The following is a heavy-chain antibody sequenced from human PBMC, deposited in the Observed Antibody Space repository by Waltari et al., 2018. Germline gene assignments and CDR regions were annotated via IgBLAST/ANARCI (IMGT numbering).Heavy chain of an antibody. J-gene: IGHJ6*03. Sequence: QVQLQESGPGLVKPSETLSLICTVSGGSISSYYWSWIRPPPGKGLEWIGYIYYSGSTNYNPSLKSRVTISVDTSKNQFSLKLSSVTAADTAVYYCARALGYYYMDVWGKGTTVTVSS. CDR2: IYYSGST. CDR3: ARALGYYYMDV. V-gene: IGHV4-59*01. CDR1: GGSISSYY.